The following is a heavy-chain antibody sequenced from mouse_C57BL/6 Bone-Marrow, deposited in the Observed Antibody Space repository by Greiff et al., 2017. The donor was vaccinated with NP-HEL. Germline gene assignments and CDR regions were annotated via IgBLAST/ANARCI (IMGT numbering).Heavy chain of an antibody. V-gene: IGHV1-59*01. J-gene: IGHJ2*01. Sequence: VQLQQPGAELVRPGTSVKLSCKASGYTFTSYWMHWVKQRPGQGLEWIGVIDPSDSYTNYNQKFKGKATLTVDTSSSTAYMQLSSLTSEDSAVYYCARGQVFPYFDYWGQGTTLTVSS. CDR2: IDPSDSYT. CDR3: ARGQVFPYFDY. CDR1: GYTFTSYW.